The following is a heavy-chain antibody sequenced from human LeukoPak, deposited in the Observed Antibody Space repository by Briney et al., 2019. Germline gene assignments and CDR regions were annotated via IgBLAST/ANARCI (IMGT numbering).Heavy chain of an antibody. CDR3: ARDSSSWYHHFDY. Sequence: PGGSLRLSCAASGFTFSSYWMSWVRQAPGKGLEWVANIKQDGSEKYYVDSVKGRFTISRDNAKNSLYLQINSLRAEDTAVYYCARDSSSWYHHFDYWGQGTLVTVSS. V-gene: IGHV3-7*01. CDR2: IKQDGSEK. J-gene: IGHJ4*02. D-gene: IGHD6-13*01. CDR1: GFTFSSYW.